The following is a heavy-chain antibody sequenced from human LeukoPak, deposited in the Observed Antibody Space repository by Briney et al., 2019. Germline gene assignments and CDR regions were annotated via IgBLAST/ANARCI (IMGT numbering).Heavy chain of an antibody. CDR1: GFTFSSYA. CDR2: ISGSGGST. CDR3: AKNVGATRRDAFDI. Sequence: PGGSLRLSCAASGFTFSSYAVSWVRQAAGNGLEWVPAISGSGGSTYYADSVKGRFTVSRDNSKNTLYLQMNSLRAEDTAVYYCAKNVGATRRDAFDIWGQGTMVTVSS. J-gene: IGHJ3*02. V-gene: IGHV3-23*01. D-gene: IGHD1-26*01.